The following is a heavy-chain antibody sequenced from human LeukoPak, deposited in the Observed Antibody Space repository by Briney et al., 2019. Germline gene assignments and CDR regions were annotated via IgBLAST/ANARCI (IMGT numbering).Heavy chain of an antibody. Sequence: SETLSLTCTVSNGSISSYYWSWIRQPPGKGLEWIGYIYYSGSTNYNPSLKSRVTISVDTSKNQFSLKLSSVTAADTAVYYCARGLVTAAGTIFDYWGQGTLVTVSS. CDR3: ARGLVTAAGTIFDY. V-gene: IGHV4-59*01. J-gene: IGHJ4*02. CDR1: NGSISSYY. CDR2: IYYSGST. D-gene: IGHD6-13*01.